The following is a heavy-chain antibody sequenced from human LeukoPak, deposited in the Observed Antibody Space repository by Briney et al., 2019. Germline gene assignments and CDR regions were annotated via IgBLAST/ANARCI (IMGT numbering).Heavy chain of an antibody. Sequence: ESGPTLVKPTQTLTLTCTFSGFSLSTSGMCVSWIRQPPGKALEWLSLIDWDDDKYYSTSLKTRLTISKDTSKNQVVLTMTNMDPVDTATYYCARITRAGYSSSWLRPHDAFDIWGQGTMVTVSS. CDR2: IDWDDDK. J-gene: IGHJ3*02. D-gene: IGHD6-13*01. V-gene: IGHV2-70*01. CDR1: GFSLSTSGMC. CDR3: ARITRAGYSSSWLRPHDAFDI.